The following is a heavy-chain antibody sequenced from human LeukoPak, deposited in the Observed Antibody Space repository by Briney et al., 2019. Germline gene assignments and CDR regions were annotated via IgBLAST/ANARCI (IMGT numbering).Heavy chain of an antibody. CDR2: IIPILGIA. CDR3: ARAASWWSSGPPFDP. V-gene: IGHV1-69*04. CDR1: GGTFSSYA. Sequence: GASVKVSCKASGGTFSSYAISWVRQAPGQGLEWMGRIIPILGIANYAQKFQGRVTITADKSTSTAYMELSSLRSEDTAVYYCARAASWWSSGPPFDPWGQGTLVTVSS. J-gene: IGHJ5*02. D-gene: IGHD6-19*01.